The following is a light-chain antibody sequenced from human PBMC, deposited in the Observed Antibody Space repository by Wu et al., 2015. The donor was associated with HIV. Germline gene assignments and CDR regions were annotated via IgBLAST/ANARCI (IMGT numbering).Light chain of an antibody. J-gene: IGKJ5*01. CDR3: QQRSYWPIT. CDR2: DAS. Sequence: EIVLTQSPATLPLSLGERATLSCRASQSVSSYLAWYQQKPGQAPRLLIYDASKRATGTPARFSGSGSGTDFTLSIRSLEPEDSAAYYCQQRSYWPITFGQGTRLVIQ. V-gene: IGKV3-11*01. CDR1: QSVSSY.